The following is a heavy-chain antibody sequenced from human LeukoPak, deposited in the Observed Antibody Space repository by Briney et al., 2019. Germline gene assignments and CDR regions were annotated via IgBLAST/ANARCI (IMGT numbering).Heavy chain of an antibody. V-gene: IGHV1-2*02. J-gene: IGHJ4*02. CDR1: GYTFTGSF. Sequence: ASVKVSCKDSGYTFTGSFIQWVRQAPGQGLEWMGWINPNSGGTNYAQKFQCRVTLTRDTSISTAYMQLSSLRSDDTAVYYCAREFSTGDCMNGVCPPFGYWGQGTLVTVPS. D-gene: IGHD2-8*01. CDR2: INPNSGGT. CDR3: AREFSTGDCMNGVCPPFGY.